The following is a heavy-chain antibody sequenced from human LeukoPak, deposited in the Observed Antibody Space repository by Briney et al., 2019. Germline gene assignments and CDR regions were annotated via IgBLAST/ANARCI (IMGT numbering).Heavy chain of an antibody. Sequence: ASVKVSCKASGYTFTNYYIHWVRQAPGQGLEWMGLINPGGANTNYAQNFQGRVTMTRDTSTSTVHMELSSLRSEDTAIYYCARIRDGYNDAYDIWGQGTVVTVPS. CDR2: INPGGANT. D-gene: IGHD5-24*01. V-gene: IGHV1-46*01. CDR1: GYTFTNYY. CDR3: ARIRDGYNDAYDI. J-gene: IGHJ3*02.